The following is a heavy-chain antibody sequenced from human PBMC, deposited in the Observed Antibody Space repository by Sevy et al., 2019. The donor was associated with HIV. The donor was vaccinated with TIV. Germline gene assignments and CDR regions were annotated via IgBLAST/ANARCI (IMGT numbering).Heavy chain of an antibody. V-gene: IGHV3-21*01. CDR1: GFTFSSYS. J-gene: IGHJ4*02. Sequence: GGSLRLSCAASGFTFSSYSMNWVRQAPGKGLEWVSCISSSSSYIYYADSVKGRFTISRDNAKNSLYLQMNSLRAEDTAVYYCARDTYCSSTSCYPTLFDYWGQGTLVTVSS. CDR2: ISSSSSYI. CDR3: ARDTYCSSTSCYPTLFDY. D-gene: IGHD2-2*01.